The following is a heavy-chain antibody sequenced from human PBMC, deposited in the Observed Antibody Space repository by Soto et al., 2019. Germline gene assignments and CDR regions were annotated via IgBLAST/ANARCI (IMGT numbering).Heavy chain of an antibody. CDR1: GDTFSSYA. V-gene: IGHV1-69*08. CDR2: IITVLGTT. D-gene: IGHD2-21*01. CDR3: ARRRYCGYDCYHKHYYGMDV. Sequence: QVQLVQSGAELKKTGSSVKVSCRASGDTFSSYAVNWVRQAPGRGLEWMGRIITVLGTTDYAQNFKGRITLTGEKSTKTVYMELSSLRSEDTAVYYCARRRYCGYDCYHKHYYGMDVWGQGTTVTVAS. J-gene: IGHJ6*02.